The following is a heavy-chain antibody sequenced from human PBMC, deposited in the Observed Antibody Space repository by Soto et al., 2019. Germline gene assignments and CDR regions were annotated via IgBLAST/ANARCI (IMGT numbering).Heavy chain of an antibody. CDR2: ISYDGSNK. V-gene: IGHV3-30-3*01. D-gene: IGHD2-8*01. CDR3: ARGHNYANGGYQYFDY. J-gene: IGHJ4*01. Sequence: PGGSLRLSCAASGFTFSSCAMHWVRQAPGKGLEWVAVISYDGSNKYYADSVKGRFTISRDTAKNSLYLEMNSLRVEEPAVHSCARGHNYANGGYQYFDYWGHGTLVTASS. CDR1: GFTFSSCA.